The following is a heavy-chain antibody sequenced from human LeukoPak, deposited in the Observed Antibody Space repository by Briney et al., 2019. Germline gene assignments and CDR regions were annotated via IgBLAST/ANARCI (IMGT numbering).Heavy chain of an antibody. CDR2: MDPVSGGT. Sequence: ASVKVSCKASRYTFTAYYIHWVRQAPGQGLEWMGWMDPVSGGTNYAQRFQGRVTMTRDSSISTAYMQLSGLRSDDTADTAVYYCARGVGSSWFDPWGQGTLVTVSS. D-gene: IGHD2-15*01. CDR3: ARGVGSSWFDP. CDR1: RYTFTAYY. J-gene: IGHJ5*02. V-gene: IGHV1-2*02.